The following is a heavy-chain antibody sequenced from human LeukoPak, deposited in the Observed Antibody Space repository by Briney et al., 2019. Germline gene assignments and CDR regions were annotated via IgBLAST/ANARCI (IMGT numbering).Heavy chain of an antibody. V-gene: IGHV3-43*02. CDR2: ISGDGGST. D-gene: IGHD3-10*01. CDR3: AKDTGITMVRGFFDY. Sequence: GGSLRLSCAASGFTFDDYAMHWVRQAPGKGLGWVSLISGDGGSTYYADSVKGRFTISRDKSKNSLYLQMNSLRTEDTALYYCAKDTGITMVRGFFDYWGQGTLVTVSS. CDR1: GFTFDDYA. J-gene: IGHJ4*02.